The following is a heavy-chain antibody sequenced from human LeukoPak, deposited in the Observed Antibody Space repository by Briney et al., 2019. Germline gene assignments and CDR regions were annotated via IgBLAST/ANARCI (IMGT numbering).Heavy chain of an antibody. D-gene: IGHD3-16*01. CDR3: ARDKLQGRVPTFWY. Sequence: GGSLRLSCAASGFTFSSYSMNWVRQAPGKGLEWVSYISSSSSTIYYADSVKGRFTISRDNAKNSLYLQMNSLRAEDTAVYSRARDKLQGRVPTFWYWGERTLVTVSS. J-gene: IGHJ4*02. CDR2: ISSSSSTI. V-gene: IGHV3-48*01. CDR1: GFTFSSYS.